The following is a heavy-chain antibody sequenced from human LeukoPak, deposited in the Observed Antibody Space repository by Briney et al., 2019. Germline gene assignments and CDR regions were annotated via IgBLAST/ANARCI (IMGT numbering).Heavy chain of an antibody. CDR1: GGSFSGYY. V-gene: IGHV4-34*01. J-gene: IGHJ4*02. CDR3: ARGNDFWSGYPY. Sequence: SETLSLTCAVYGGSFSGYYWSWIRQPPGKGLEWIGEINHSGSTNYNPSLKSRVTISVDTSKNQFSLKLSSVTAADTAVYYCARGNDFWSGYPYWGQGTLVTVSS. D-gene: IGHD3-3*01. CDR2: INHSGST.